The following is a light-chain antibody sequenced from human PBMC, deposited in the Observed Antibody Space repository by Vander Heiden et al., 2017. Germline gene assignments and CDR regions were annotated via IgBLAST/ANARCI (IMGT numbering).Light chain of an antibody. Sequence: SYELTQPPPVSVSPGQTASIPCSGDKLGDKYACWYQQKPGQSPVLVIYQDSKRPSGIPERFSGSNSGNTATLTISGTQAMDEADYYCQAWDSSTVVFGGGTKLTVL. V-gene: IGLV3-1*01. CDR2: QDS. J-gene: IGLJ2*01. CDR3: QAWDSSTVV. CDR1: KLGDKY.